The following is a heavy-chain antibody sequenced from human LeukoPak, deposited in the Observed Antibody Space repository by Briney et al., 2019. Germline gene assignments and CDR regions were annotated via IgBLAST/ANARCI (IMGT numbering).Heavy chain of an antibody. CDR1: GFTFSSYA. CDR2: ISASGSST. V-gene: IGHV3-23*01. CDR3: AKDLRGYTCGLGY. D-gene: IGHD5-18*01. J-gene: IGHJ4*02. Sequence: GGSLRLSCAASGFTFSSYAMGWVRQAPGRGLEWVSSISASGSSTYYADSVKGRFTISRDNSKNTLYLQMSSLRAEDTAIYYCAKDLRGYTCGLGYWGQGTLVTVSS.